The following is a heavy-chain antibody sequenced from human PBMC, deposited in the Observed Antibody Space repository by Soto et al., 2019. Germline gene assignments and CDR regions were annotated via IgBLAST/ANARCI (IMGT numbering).Heavy chain of an antibody. CDR3: TRDPPAAGAGAI. J-gene: IGHJ4*02. V-gene: IGHV3-66*01. CDR2: IYSGGGT. CDR1: GFTVSNNY. D-gene: IGHD6-19*01. Sequence: EVQLVESGGGLVQPGGSLRLSCAVSGFTVSNNYMNWVRQAPGKGLEWVSLIYSGGGTHYADSVKGRFTISRDSSKNTLYLQMNSLRVEDTAVYYCTRDPPAAGAGAIWGQGTLVTVSS.